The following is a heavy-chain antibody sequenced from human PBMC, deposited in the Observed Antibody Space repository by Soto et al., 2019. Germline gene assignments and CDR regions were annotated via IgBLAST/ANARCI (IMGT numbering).Heavy chain of an antibody. CDR2: IIPIFGTA. V-gene: IGHV1-69*13. CDR1: GGTFSSYA. CDR3: ARDMIGGTIAAGEGYYFDY. J-gene: IGHJ4*02. Sequence: GASVKVSCKASGGTFSSYAISWVRQAPGQGLEWMGGIIPIFGTANYAQKFQGRVTITADESTSTAYMELSSLRSEDTAVYYCARDMIGGTIAAGEGYYFDYWGQGTLVTVSS. D-gene: IGHD6-13*01.